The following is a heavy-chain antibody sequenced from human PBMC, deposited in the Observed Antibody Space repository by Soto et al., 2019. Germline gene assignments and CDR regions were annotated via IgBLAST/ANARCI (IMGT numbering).Heavy chain of an antibody. J-gene: IGHJ5*01. Sequence: EVQMLESGGDLVQPGGSLRLSCADSSFTFNMSAMSWVRQAPGKGLELVSGISGSGGSTYYTDSVKGRFTISRDNSKNTLFLQMDRLGAEDTAVYYCANEKNFWSGTTAFDSWGQRTLVTVSS. CDR2: ISGSGGST. D-gene: IGHD3-3*01. CDR3: ANEKNFWSGTTAFDS. CDR1: SFTFNMSA. V-gene: IGHV3-23*01.